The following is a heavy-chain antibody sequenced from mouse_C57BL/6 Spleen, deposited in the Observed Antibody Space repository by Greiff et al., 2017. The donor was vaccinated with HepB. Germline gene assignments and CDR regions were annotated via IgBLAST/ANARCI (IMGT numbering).Heavy chain of an antibody. D-gene: IGHD1-3*01. CDR1: GFSFNTYA. V-gene: IGHV10-1*01. CDR3: VRRNNYYAMDY. Sequence: EVQLVESGGGLVQPKGSLKLSCAASGFSFNTYAMNWVHQAPGKGLEWVARIRSKSNNYATYYADSVKDRFTISRDDSESMLYLQMNNLKTEDTAMYYCVRRNNYYAMDYWGQGTSVTVSS. CDR2: IRSKSNNYAT. J-gene: IGHJ4*01.